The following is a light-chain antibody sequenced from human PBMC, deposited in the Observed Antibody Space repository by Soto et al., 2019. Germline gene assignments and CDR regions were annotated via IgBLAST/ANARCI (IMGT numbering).Light chain of an antibody. Sequence: QSVLTQPASVTESPGQSITISYTGTSSDVGSYNLVSWYQQHPGKAPKLMIYEVSKRPSGVSNRFSGSKSGNTASLTISGLQAEDEADYYCCSYAGSSTPLIFGTGTRSPS. V-gene: IGLV2-23*02. CDR3: CSYAGSSTPLI. J-gene: IGLJ1*01. CDR2: EVS. CDR1: SSDVGSYNL.